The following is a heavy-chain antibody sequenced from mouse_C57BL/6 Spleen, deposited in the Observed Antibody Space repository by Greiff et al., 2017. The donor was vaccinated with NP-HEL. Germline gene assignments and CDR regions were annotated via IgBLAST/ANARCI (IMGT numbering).Heavy chain of an antibody. Sequence: VQLQQSGAELVMPGASVKLSCKASGYTFTSYWMHWVKQRPGQGLEWIGEIDPSDSYTNYNQKFKGKSTLTVDKSSSTAYMQLSSLTSEDSAVYYCARSYYGYDGAMDYWGQGTSGTVSS. D-gene: IGHD2-2*01. CDR2: IDPSDSYT. V-gene: IGHV1-69*01. CDR3: ARSYYGYDGAMDY. J-gene: IGHJ4*01. CDR1: GYTFTSYW.